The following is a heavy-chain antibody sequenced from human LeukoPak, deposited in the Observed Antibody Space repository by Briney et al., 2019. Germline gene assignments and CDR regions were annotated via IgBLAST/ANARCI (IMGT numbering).Heavy chain of an antibody. V-gene: IGHV1-46*04. CDR2: INPSGGST. D-gene: IGHD3-10*01. Sequence: ASVKVSCKASVYTFTCYYMHWVRQAPGQGLEWMGIINPSGGSTNYAQKLQGRVTMTRDTSTSTVYMELSSLRSEDTAVYYCARGYYGSGSYYNNWFDSWGQGTLVTVSS. J-gene: IGHJ5*01. CDR3: ARGYYGSGSYYNNWFDS. CDR1: VYTFTCYY.